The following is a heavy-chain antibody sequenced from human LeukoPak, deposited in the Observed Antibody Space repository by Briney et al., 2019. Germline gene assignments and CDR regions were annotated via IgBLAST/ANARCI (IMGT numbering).Heavy chain of an antibody. CDR2: INPNSGGT. D-gene: IGHD6-6*01. J-gene: IGHJ4*02. V-gene: IGHV1-2*02. CDR1: GYTFTGYY. CDR3: ARGAIAARPDDY. Sequence: GASVKVSCKASGYTFTGYYMHWVRQAPGQGLEWMGWINPNSGGTNYAQKLQGRVTKTRDTSISTAYMELSRLRSDDTAVYYCARGAIAARPDDYWGQGTLVTVSS.